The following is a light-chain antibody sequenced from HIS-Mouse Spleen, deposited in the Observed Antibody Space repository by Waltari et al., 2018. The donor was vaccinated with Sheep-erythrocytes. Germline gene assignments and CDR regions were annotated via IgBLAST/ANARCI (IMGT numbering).Light chain of an antibody. J-gene: IGKJ2*01. CDR3: QQRSNWYT. V-gene: IGKV3-11*01. Sequence: EIVLTQSPATLSLSPGERATLSCRASQSVSSYLAWYQQKPCQAPRLLIYDASNMATGIPARFSGSGSGTDFTLTISSLEPEDFAVYYCQQRSNWYTFGQGTKLEIK. CDR2: DAS. CDR1: QSVSSY.